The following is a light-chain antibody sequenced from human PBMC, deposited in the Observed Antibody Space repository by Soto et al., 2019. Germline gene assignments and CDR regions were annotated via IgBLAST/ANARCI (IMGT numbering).Light chain of an antibody. J-gene: IGKJ1*01. CDR1: QNIVDW. Sequence: DIQMTQSPSTLSASVGDRVTFACRASQNIVDWLAWYQQKPGKAPKLLIYKASNLESGVPSRFGGSGSGSEFTLNISNLKPDDFANYYCQQYKDNPWTFGQVTRVEIK. CDR3: QQYKDNPWT. CDR2: KAS. V-gene: IGKV1-5*03.